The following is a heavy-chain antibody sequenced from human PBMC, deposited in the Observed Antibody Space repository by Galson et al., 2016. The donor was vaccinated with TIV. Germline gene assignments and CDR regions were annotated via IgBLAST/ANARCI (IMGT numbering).Heavy chain of an antibody. J-gene: IGHJ3*01. Sequence: SLRLSCAASGFTFGDYAMHWVRHVPGKGLEWVSGISFNSGDKGYADSVKGRFTISRDNAKNSLYLQMNSLRVEDMALYYCTKDIAYGDTSNFDASDVWGQGTMVTVSS. CDR1: GFTFGDYA. D-gene: IGHD2-2*01. CDR2: ISFNSGDK. V-gene: IGHV3-9*03. CDR3: TKDIAYGDTSNFDASDV.